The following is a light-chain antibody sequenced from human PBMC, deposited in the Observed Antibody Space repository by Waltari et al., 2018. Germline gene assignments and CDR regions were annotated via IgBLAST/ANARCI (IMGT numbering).Light chain of an antibody. CDR1: SSAVGNMNH. CDR3: YSYARTITFV. Sequence: QSALTQPASVSGSPGQSITISCAGTSSAVGNMNHVSWYQQHPGRAPKLIIYEVSERPSGVSNRFSGSKSGNTASLTISGLQPEDEADYYCYSYARTITFVFGGGTKLTVL. J-gene: IGLJ3*02. CDR2: EVS. V-gene: IGLV2-23*02.